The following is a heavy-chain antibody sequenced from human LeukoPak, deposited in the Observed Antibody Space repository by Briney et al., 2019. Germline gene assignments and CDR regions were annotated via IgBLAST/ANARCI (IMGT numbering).Heavy chain of an antibody. J-gene: IGHJ4*02. CDR3: AKEPAYDSSGYYFDY. Sequence: PGGSLRLSCAASGFTFSSYATSWVRQAPGKGLEWVSAISGSGGSTYYADSVKGRFTISRDNSKNTLYLQMNSLRAEDTAVYYCAKEPAYDSSGYYFDYWGQGTLVTVSS. D-gene: IGHD3-22*01. CDR1: GFTFSSYA. CDR2: ISGSGGST. V-gene: IGHV3-23*01.